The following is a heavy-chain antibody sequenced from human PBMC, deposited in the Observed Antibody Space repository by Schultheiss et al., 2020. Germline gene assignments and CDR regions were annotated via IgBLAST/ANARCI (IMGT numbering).Heavy chain of an antibody. V-gene: IGHV4-61*02. Sequence: SQTLSLTCTVSGGSISSGGYYWSWIRQPAGKGLEWIGRIYTSGSTNYNPSLKSRVTISVDTSKNQFSLKLSSVTAADTAVYYCASGGQISYYYYGMDVWGQGTTVTVSS. CDR1: GGSISSGGYY. J-gene: IGHJ6*02. D-gene: IGHD3-10*01. CDR2: IYTSGST. CDR3: ASGGQISYYYYGMDV.